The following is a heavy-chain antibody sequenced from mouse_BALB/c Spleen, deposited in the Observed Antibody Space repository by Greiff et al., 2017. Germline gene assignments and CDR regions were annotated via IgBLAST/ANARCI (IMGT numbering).Heavy chain of an antibody. Sequence: EVKLMESGGGLVKPGGSLKLSCAASGFAFSSYDMSWVRQTPEKRLEWVAYISSGGGSTYYPDTVKGRFTISRDNAKNTLYLQMSSLKSEDTAMYYCARHPYGLYWYFDVWGAGTTVTVSS. CDR3: ARHPYGLYWYFDV. J-gene: IGHJ1*01. CDR1: GFAFSSYD. CDR2: ISSGGGST. D-gene: IGHD1-2*01. V-gene: IGHV5-12-1*01.